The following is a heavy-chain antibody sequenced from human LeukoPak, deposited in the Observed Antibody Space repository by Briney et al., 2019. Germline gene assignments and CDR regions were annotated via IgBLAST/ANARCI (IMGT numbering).Heavy chain of an antibody. CDR3: ATAMATITMGYYFDY. Sequence: SETLSLTCTVSGGSISSYYWSWIRQPPGKGLEWIRYIYYSEMYNNPSLKSRVTISVDTSKNQFSLKLSSVTAADTAVYYCATAMATITMGYYFDYWGQGTLVTVSS. J-gene: IGHJ4*02. D-gene: IGHD5-24*01. CDR2: IYYSEM. V-gene: IGHV4-59*06. CDR1: GGSISSYY.